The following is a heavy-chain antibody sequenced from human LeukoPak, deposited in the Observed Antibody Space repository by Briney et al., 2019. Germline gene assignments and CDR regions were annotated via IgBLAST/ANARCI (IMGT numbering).Heavy chain of an antibody. D-gene: IGHD3-9*01. V-gene: IGHV1-3*01. CDR1: GYTFTSYA. J-gene: IGHJ4*02. Sequence: ASVKVSCKASGYTFTSYAMHWVRQAPGQRLEWMGWINAGNSNTKYSHKFQGRVTITRDTSASTAYMELSSLRSEDTAVYYCAREGGLYDILTSFDYWGQGTLVTVSS. CDR2: INAGNSNT. CDR3: AREGGLYDILTSFDY.